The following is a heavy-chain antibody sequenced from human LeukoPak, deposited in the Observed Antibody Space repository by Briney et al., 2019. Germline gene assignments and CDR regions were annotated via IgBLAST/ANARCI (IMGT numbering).Heavy chain of an antibody. D-gene: IGHD6-6*01. V-gene: IGHV3-21*01. CDR3: ARDRRSWAARWNNWFDP. J-gene: IGHJ5*02. CDR2: ISSSSSYI. CDR1: GFTFSSYS. Sequence: PGGSLRLSCAASGFTFSSYSMNWVRQAPGKGLEWVSSISSSSSYIYYADSVKGRFTISRDNAKNSLYLQMNSLRAEDTAVYYCARDRRSWAARWNNWFDPWGQGTLVTVSS.